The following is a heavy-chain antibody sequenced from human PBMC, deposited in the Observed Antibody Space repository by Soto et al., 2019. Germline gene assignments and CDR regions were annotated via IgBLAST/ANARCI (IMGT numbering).Heavy chain of an antibody. CDR1: GCTFSSYA. V-gene: IGHV3-23*01. D-gene: IGHD1-7*01. Sequence: GGSLRPSWASSGCTFSSYAISGVRQPPGKGLEWVSAITGSGGSTYYADSVKGRITTARNNTKNTPYQQMYSLRAEDTGVCYCAKAPSVCVWNSLYYYGMDVWGQGTTVTVSS. CDR3: AKAPSVCVWNSLYYYGMDV. J-gene: IGHJ6*02. CDR2: ITGSGGST.